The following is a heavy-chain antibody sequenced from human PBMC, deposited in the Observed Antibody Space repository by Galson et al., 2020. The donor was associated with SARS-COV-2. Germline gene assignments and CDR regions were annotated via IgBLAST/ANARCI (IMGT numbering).Heavy chain of an antibody. Sequence: SQTLSLTCAISGDSVPSNSAAWNWIRQSPSRGLEWLGRTHYRSKWYSDYAVSVRSRITINADTSKNQFSLQLNSVIPDDTAVYYCARSPGIAVARTVDYWGPGTLVTVSS. D-gene: IGHD6-19*01. CDR2: THYRSKWYS. V-gene: IGHV6-1*01. CDR3: ARSPGIAVARTVDY. CDR1: GDSVPSNSAA. J-gene: IGHJ4*02.